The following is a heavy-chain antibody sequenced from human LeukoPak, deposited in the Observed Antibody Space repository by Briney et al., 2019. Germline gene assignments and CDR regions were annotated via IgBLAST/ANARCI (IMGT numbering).Heavy chain of an antibody. D-gene: IGHD2-2*01. J-gene: IGHJ5*02. V-gene: IGHV4-31*03. CDR1: GGSISSGGYY. CDR2: IYYSGST. Sequence: SETLSLTCTVSGGSISSGGYYWSWIRQHPGKGLEWIGYIYYSGSTYYNPSLKSRVTISVDTSKNQFSLKLSSVTAADTAVYYCAREVVPAGLDPWGQGTLVTVSS. CDR3: AREVVPAGLDP.